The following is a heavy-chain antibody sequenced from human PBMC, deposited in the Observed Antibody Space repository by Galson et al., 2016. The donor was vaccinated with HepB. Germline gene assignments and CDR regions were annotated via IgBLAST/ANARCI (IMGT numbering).Heavy chain of an antibody. D-gene: IGHD4-17*01. CDR2: IYYSGST. CDR3: AREAVTTAYGVDV. J-gene: IGHJ6*02. CDR1: NGSVSSYSYY. Sequence: ETLSLTCTVSNGSVSSYSYYWSWFRQPPGKGLEWIGYIYYSGSTNYNPPLKSRVTMSLDPSKNQFPLKLTSVTAADTAVYYCAREAVTTAYGVDVWGQGTTVTVSS. V-gene: IGHV4-61*01.